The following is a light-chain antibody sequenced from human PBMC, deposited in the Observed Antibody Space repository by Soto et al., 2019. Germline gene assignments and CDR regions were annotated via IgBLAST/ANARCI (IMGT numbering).Light chain of an antibody. Sequence: QSVLTQPASVSGSPGQSITISCTGTSSDVGGYNYVSWYQQHPGKAPKLMIYEVSNRPSGVSNRFSGSKSGNTASLTISGLQAEDEADYYCSAYTRSSMVFGTGTKVTVL. J-gene: IGLJ1*01. CDR3: SAYTRSSMV. V-gene: IGLV2-14*01. CDR2: EVS. CDR1: SSDVGGYNY.